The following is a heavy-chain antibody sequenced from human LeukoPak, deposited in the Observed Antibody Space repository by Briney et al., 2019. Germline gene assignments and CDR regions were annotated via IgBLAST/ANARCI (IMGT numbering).Heavy chain of an antibody. Sequence: PGRSLGLSCAASGFTFSSYGMHWVRQAPGKGLEWVAVISYDGSDKYYADSVKGRFTISRDNSKNTLYLQMNSLRAEDTAVYFCAKDDYYDSSGDPNWFDPWGQGTLVTVSS. CDR1: GFTFSSYG. J-gene: IGHJ5*02. V-gene: IGHV3-30*18. CDR3: AKDDYYDSSGDPNWFDP. CDR2: ISYDGSDK. D-gene: IGHD3-22*01.